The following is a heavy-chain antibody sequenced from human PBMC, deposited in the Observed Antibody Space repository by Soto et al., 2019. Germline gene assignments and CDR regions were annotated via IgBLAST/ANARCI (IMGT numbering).Heavy chain of an antibody. V-gene: IGHV1-18*01. J-gene: IGHJ4*02. D-gene: IGHD3-3*01. CDR2: ISAYNGNT. Sequence: VSVKLSCKTAGYAFTSYGVSCVRQAPEQGHEWMGWISAYNGNTNYAQKHQGRVTMTTDTSASTAYMELRRLRSDDTAVYYCARWGLEVRFLGWFSNFFDYWGQGALVTVSS. CDR3: ARWGLEVRFLGWFSNFFDY. CDR1: GYAFTSYG.